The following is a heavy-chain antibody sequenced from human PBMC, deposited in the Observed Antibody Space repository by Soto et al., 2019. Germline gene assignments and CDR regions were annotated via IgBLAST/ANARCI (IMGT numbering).Heavy chain of an antibody. CDR2: IWYDGSNK. CDR3: ARDQRGYSYGAFDY. CDR1: GFTFSSYG. V-gene: IGHV3-33*01. Sequence: QVELVESGGGVGQPGRSLRLSCAASGFTFSSYGMHWVRQAPGKGLEWVAVIWYDGSNKYYADSVKGRFTISRDNSKNTLYLQMNSLRAEDTAVYYCARDQRGYSYGAFDYWGQGTLVTVSS. J-gene: IGHJ4*02. D-gene: IGHD5-18*01.